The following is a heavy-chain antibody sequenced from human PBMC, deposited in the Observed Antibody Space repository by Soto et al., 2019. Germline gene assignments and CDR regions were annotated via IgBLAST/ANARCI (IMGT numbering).Heavy chain of an antibody. D-gene: IGHD5-12*01. V-gene: IGHV1-69*12. Sequence: QVQLVQSGAEVKKPGSSVTVSCKASGGTFSSYTISWVRQAPGQGLEWMGGIIPIFGTANYAQKFQGRVKITAVETTSTDYMKLRSLRSVDTAVYYCARGKPRWLRLWYFDLWGRGTLVTVSS. CDR3: ARGKPRWLRLWYFDL. J-gene: IGHJ2*01. CDR1: GGTFSSYT. CDR2: IIPIFGTA.